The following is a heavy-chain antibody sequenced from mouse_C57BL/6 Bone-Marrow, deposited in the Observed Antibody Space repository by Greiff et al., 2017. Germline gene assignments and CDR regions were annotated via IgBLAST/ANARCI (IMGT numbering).Heavy chain of an antibody. Sequence: EVKLMESGAELVRPGASVKLSCTASGFNIKDDYMHWVKQRPEQGLEWIGWIDPENGDTEYASKFQGKATITADTSSNTAYLQLSSLTSEDTAVYYCTVVARAYWGQGTLVTVSA. CDR1: GFNIKDDY. J-gene: IGHJ3*01. CDR2: IDPENGDT. D-gene: IGHD1-1*01. V-gene: IGHV14-4*01. CDR3: TVVARAY.